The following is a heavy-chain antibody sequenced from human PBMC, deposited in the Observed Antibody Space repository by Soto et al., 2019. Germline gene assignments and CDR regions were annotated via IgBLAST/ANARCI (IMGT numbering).Heavy chain of an antibody. Sequence: SETLSLTCTVSGGSIASSPYYWGWIRQSPGKGLEWIESIYYSGVTHYNPSLKSRVTISVDTSKNQFSLKLSSVTAADTAVYYCASNSYGYTFYDDSGQGTLVTVSS. CDR1: GGSIASSPYY. J-gene: IGHJ4*02. CDR3: ASNSYGYTFYDD. D-gene: IGHD5-18*01. V-gene: IGHV4-39*07. CDR2: IYYSGVT.